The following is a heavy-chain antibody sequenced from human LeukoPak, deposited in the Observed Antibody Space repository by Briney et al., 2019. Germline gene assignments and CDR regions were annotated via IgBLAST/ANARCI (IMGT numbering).Heavy chain of an antibody. CDR3: ARRVHSSSWSSYFDY. D-gene: IGHD6-13*01. Sequence: SETLSLTCTVSGGSISSYYWSWIRQPPGKGLEWIGYVYYTGSTNYNPSLKSRVTISIDTSKNQFSLKLSSVTAADTAVYYCARRVHSSSWSSYFDYWGQETLVTVSS. CDR1: GGSISSYY. J-gene: IGHJ4*02. CDR2: VYYTGST. V-gene: IGHV4-59*01.